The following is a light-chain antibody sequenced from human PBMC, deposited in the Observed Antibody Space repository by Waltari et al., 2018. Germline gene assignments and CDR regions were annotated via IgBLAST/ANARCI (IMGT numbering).Light chain of an antibody. CDR1: QNIGTY. CDR3: QQSYTAPL. Sequence: DIQMNQSPYSLSASVGDRVIITCRASQNIGTYLNWYQQKPGKAPKILIYGASKLETGVPSRFSGSGSGTDFTLTISRLQPEDFATYYCQQSYTAPLFGPGTIVDV. CDR2: GAS. V-gene: IGKV1-39*01. J-gene: IGKJ3*01.